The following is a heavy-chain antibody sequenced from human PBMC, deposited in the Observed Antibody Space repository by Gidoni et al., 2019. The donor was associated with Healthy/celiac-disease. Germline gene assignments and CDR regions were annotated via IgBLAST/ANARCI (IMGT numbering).Heavy chain of an antibody. CDR2: ISSSSSYI. D-gene: IGHD4-17*01. CDR3: ARAQLDYGDYGEYYYGMDV. J-gene: IGHJ6*02. Sequence: EVQLVESGGGLVKPGGSLRPACAASGFTFSRYSMNWVRQGPGKGLEWVSSISSSSSYIYYADSVKGRFTISRDNAKNSLYLQMNSLGAEDTAVYYCARAQLDYGDYGEYYYGMDVWGQGTTVTVSS. CDR1: GFTFSRYS. V-gene: IGHV3-21*01.